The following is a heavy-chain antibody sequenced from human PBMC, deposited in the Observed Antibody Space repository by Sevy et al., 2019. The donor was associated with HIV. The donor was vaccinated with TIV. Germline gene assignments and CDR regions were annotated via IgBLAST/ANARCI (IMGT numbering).Heavy chain of an antibody. D-gene: IGHD5-12*01. CDR1: GFTFGDYA. Sequence: GGSLRLSCEGSGFTFGDYALSWFRQAPGKGLEWLTFIRSKASGGTTEYAASVKGRFTISRDDSKSIAYLRMNSLKIEDTAVYFCATGIEATAYFDHWGQGTLVTVSS. J-gene: IGHJ4*02. V-gene: IGHV3-49*03. CDR2: IRSKASGGTT. CDR3: ATGIEATAYFDH.